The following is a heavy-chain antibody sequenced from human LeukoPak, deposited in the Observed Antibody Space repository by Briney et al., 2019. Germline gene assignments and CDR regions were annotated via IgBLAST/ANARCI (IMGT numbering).Heavy chain of an antibody. Sequence: GASVKVSCKASGYTFTGYYMHWVRQARGQGLEWMGRINPNSGGTNYAQKFQGRVTMTRDTSISTAYMELSRLRSDDTAVYYCARVRRGWTYYFDYWGQGTLVTVSS. CDR2: INPNSGGT. CDR3: ARVRRGWTYYFDY. V-gene: IGHV1-2*06. J-gene: IGHJ4*02. CDR1: GYTFTGYY. D-gene: IGHD6-19*01.